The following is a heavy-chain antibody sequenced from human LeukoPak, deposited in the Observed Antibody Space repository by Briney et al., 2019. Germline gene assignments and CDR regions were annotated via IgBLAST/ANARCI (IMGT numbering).Heavy chain of an antibody. J-gene: IGHJ3*02. Sequence: SETLSLTCAVYGGSFSGYYWSWIRQPPGKGLEWIGEINHSGSTNYNPSLTSRVTISVDTSKNQFSLKLSSVTAADTAVYYCARRPIVGATTVNAFDIWGQGTMVTVSS. CDR2: INHSGST. CDR3: ARRPIVGATTVNAFDI. D-gene: IGHD1-26*01. V-gene: IGHV4-34*01. CDR1: GGSFSGYY.